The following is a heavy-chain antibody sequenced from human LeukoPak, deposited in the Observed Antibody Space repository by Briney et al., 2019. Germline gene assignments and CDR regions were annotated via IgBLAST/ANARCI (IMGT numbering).Heavy chain of an antibody. CDR3: ASSLSTSSKYNWFDP. D-gene: IGHD2-2*01. V-gene: IGHV4-61*02. Sequence: SETLSLTCTLSGGSISSGTSYWSWTRQPAGKGLEWIGRISTSGSTNYNPSLKSRVTISVDTSKNQFSLKLSSVTAADTAVYYCASSLSTSSKYNWFDPWGQGTLVTVSS. CDR2: ISTSGST. CDR1: GGSISSGTSY. J-gene: IGHJ5*02.